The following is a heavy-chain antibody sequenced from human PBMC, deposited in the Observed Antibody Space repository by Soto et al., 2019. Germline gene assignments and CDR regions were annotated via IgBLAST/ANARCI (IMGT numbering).Heavy chain of an antibody. D-gene: IGHD3-22*01. V-gene: IGHV4-31*03. J-gene: IGHJ4*02. CDR3: ARVPLTSYYDSSGYYFPN. CDR2: IYYSGST. CDR1: GGSISSGGYY. Sequence: SETLSLTCTVSGGSISSGGYYWSWIRQHPGKGLEWIGYIYYSGSTYYNPSLKSRVTISVDTSKNQFSLKLSSVTAADTAVYYCARVPLTSYYDSSGYYFPNWGQGTLVTVSS.